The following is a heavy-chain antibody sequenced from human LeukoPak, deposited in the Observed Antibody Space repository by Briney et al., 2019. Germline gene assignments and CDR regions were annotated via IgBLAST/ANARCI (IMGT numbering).Heavy chain of an antibody. CDR1: GGSISSSSYY. D-gene: IGHD1-26*01. Sequence: TLSLTCTVSGGSISSSSYYWGWIRQPPGKGLEWIGSIYYSGSTYYNPSLKSRVTISVDTSKNQFSLKLSSVTAADTAVYYCARGIVGATDYWGQGTLVTVSS. CDR3: ARGIVGATDY. CDR2: IYYSGST. J-gene: IGHJ4*02. V-gene: IGHV4-39*01.